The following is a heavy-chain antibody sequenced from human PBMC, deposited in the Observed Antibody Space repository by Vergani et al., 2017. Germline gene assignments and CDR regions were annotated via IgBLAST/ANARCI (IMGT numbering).Heavy chain of an antibody. Sequence: VQLVQSGAEVRKPGASVTVSCTASGYIFKNYYIHWLRQAPGQAFEWMGWINPNSGGTNYAQKFQGRVTITADESTSTAYMELSSLRSEDTAVYYCAYEGGVKTYGMDVWGQGTTVTVSS. CDR3: AYEGGVKTYGMDV. CDR1: GYIFKNYY. CDR2: INPNSGGT. D-gene: IGHD3-16*01. J-gene: IGHJ6*02. V-gene: IGHV1/OR15-1*04.